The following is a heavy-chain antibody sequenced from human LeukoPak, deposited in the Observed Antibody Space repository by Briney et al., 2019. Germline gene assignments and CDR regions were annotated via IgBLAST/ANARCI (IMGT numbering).Heavy chain of an antibody. CDR2: ISSSSSHI. CDR1: GFTFSSYS. J-gene: IGHJ3*02. CDR3: ARDQGLGTCDI. Sequence: TGGSLRLSCAASGFTFSSYSMNWVRQAPGKGLEWVSSISSSSSHIYYADSVKGRFTISRDNAKNSLYLQMNSLRAEDTAVYYCARDQGLGTCDIWGQGTMVTVSS. V-gene: IGHV3-21*01.